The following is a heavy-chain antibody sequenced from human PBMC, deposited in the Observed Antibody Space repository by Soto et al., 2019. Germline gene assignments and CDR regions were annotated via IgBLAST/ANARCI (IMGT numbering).Heavy chain of an antibody. CDR1: GYTFIGYY. V-gene: IGHV1-2*06. CDR2: INPRSGDT. D-gene: IGHD1-26*01. Sequence: ASVKVSCKASGYTFIGYYIHWVRQAPGQGLEWMGRINPRSGDTTYAQKFQGRLTMTRDTSISTAYMELSSLRSDDTAVYYCGRDGVGATPLGWFDPWGHGSLVTVSS. CDR3: GRDGVGATPLGWFDP. J-gene: IGHJ5*02.